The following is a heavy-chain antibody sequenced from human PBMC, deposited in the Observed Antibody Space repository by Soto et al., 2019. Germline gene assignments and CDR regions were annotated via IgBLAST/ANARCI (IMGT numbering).Heavy chain of an antibody. V-gene: IGHV4-34*01. J-gene: IGHJ4*02. CDR2: INHSGST. Sequence: KTSETLSLTCAVYGGSFSGYYWSWIRQPPGKGLEWIGEINHSGSTNYNPSLKSRVTISVDTSKNQFSLKLSSVTAAATAVYYCARARFDYGSFDYWDQGTLVTVST. CDR1: GGSFSGYY. D-gene: IGHD4-17*01. CDR3: ARARFDYGSFDY.